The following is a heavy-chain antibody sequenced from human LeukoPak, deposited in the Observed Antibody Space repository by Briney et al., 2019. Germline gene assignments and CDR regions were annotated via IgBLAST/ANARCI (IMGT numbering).Heavy chain of an antibody. CDR2: ISSSSSYI. D-gene: IGHD3-22*01. CDR3: ARGRYDSRIFDY. J-gene: IGHJ4*02. V-gene: IGHV3-21*01. CDR1: GFTFSNYD. Sequence: GGSLRLSCVASGFTFSNYDMNWVCQAPGKGLEWVSFISSSSSYIYYADSVKGRFTISRDNAKKSLYLQMNSLRAENTAVYYCARGRYDSRIFDYWGQGTLVTVSS.